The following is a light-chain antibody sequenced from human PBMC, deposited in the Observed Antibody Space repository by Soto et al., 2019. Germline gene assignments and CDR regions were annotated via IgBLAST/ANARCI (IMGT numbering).Light chain of an antibody. CDR2: DAS. V-gene: IGKV1-5*01. J-gene: IGKJ1*01. Sequence: DIQMTQSPSSLSASIGDRVTITCRASQSIPSSVAWYQQKPGKAPEVLITDASTLKSGVPSRFSGSTSGTEFTLTISSLYPDDSATYFCQQYSRFSWTFGQGTKVEIK. CDR1: QSIPSS. CDR3: QQYSRFSWT.